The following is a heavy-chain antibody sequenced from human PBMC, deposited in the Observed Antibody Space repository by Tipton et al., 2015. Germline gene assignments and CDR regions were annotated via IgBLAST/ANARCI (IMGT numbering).Heavy chain of an antibody. CDR1: GASITRGRYY. CDR3: ARILVGSTRSFDI. V-gene: IGHV4-31*03. Sequence: TLSLTCTVSGASITRGRYYWSWIRQHPGKGLEWIGFIYYSGSTTYNPSLKSRVNISQDTSENHFSLNLKSVTAADTAVYYCARILVGSTRSFDIWGQGTMVTVSS. CDR2: IYYSGST. D-gene: IGHD3-22*01. J-gene: IGHJ3*02.